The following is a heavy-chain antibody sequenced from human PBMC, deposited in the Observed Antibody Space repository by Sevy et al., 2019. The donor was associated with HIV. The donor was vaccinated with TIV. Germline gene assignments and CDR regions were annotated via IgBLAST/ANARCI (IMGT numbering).Heavy chain of an antibody. CDR3: AKEMRARITMIVVPPGAFDI. Sequence: GGSLRLSCAASGFTLDDYTMHWVRQAPGKGLEWVSGISWNSGSIGYADSVKGRFTISRDNAKNSLYLQMNSLRAEDTALYYCAKEMRARITMIVVPPGAFDIWGQGTMVTVSS. D-gene: IGHD3-22*01. CDR2: ISWNSGSI. CDR1: GFTLDDYT. J-gene: IGHJ3*02. V-gene: IGHV3-9*01.